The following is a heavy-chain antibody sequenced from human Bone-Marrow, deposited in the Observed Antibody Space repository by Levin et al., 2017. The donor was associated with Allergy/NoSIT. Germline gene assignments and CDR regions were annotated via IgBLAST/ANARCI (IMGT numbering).Heavy chain of an antibody. V-gene: IGHV4-34*01. Sequence: SETLSLTCAVYGGSFSGYYWSWIRQPPGKGLEWIGEINHSGSTNYNPSLKSRVTISVDTSKNQFSLKLSSVTAADTAVYYCARGMGYCSSTSCYIHYYYYMDVWGKGTTVTVSS. CDR1: GGSFSGYY. CDR2: INHSGST. CDR3: ARGMGYCSSTSCYIHYYYYMDV. D-gene: IGHD2-2*02. J-gene: IGHJ6*03.